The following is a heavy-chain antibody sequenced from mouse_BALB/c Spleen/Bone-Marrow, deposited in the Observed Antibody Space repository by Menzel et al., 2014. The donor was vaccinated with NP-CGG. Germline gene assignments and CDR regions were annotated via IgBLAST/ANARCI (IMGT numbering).Heavy chain of an antibody. V-gene: IGHV5-12*02. D-gene: IGHD2-1*01. J-gene: IGHJ4*01. CDR2: ISNGGGST. Sequence: EVQGVESGGGLVQPGGSLKLSCATSGFTFSDYYMYWVRQTPEKRLEWVAYISNGGGSTYYPDTVKGRFTISRDNAKNTLYLQMSRLKSEDTAMYYCARHVYGNYGAMDYWGQGTSVTVSS. CDR1: GFTFSDYY. CDR3: ARHVYGNYGAMDY.